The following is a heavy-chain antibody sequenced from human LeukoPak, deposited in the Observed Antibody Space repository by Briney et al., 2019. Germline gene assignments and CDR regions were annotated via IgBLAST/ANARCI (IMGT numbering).Heavy chain of an antibody. D-gene: IGHD4-17*01. CDR2: IYYSGST. CDR3: ARAPDYGDYDPLPDYYYGMDV. V-gene: IGHV4-59*01. Sequence: NPSETLSLTCTVSGGSISSYYWSWIRQPPGKGLEWIGYIYYSGSTNYNPSLKSRVTISVDTSKNQFSLKLSSVTAADTAVYYCARAPDYGDYDPLPDYYYGMDVWGQGTTVTVSS. J-gene: IGHJ6*02. CDR1: GGSISSYY.